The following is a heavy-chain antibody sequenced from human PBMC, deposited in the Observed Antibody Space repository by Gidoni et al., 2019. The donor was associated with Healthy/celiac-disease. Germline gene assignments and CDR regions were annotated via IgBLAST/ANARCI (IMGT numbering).Heavy chain of an antibody. Sequence: EVQLVESGGGLVKPGGSLRLSWAASGFTFSSYSMNWVRQAPGKGLEWVSSISSSSSYIYYADSVKGRFTISRDNAKNSLYLQMNSLRAEDTAVYYCARTGIAAADPFDYWGQGTLVTVSS. CDR2: ISSSSSYI. D-gene: IGHD6-13*01. J-gene: IGHJ4*02. V-gene: IGHV3-21*01. CDR1: GFTFSSYS. CDR3: ARTGIAAADPFDY.